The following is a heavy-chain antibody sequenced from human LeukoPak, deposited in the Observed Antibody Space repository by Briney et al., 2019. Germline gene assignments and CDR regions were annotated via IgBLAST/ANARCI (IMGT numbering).Heavy chain of an antibody. Sequence: GGSLRLSCAASGFTYSSYAMSWVRQAPRKGLEWVSAITGSGGNTYYADSVKGRFTISRDNSKNTVFLQMNSLRAEDTAVYYCAKWGDYDVLTGYYVSDYWGQGTLVTVSS. CDR1: GFTYSSYA. CDR2: ITGSGGNT. D-gene: IGHD3-9*01. V-gene: IGHV3-23*01. CDR3: AKWGDYDVLTGYYVSDY. J-gene: IGHJ4*02.